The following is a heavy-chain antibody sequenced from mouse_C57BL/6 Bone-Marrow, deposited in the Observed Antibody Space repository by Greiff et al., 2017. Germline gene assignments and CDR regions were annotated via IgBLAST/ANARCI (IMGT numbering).Heavy chain of an antibody. CDR1: GYTFTDYY. J-gene: IGHJ2*01. Sequence: VQLQQSGPVLVKPGASVKMSCKASGYTFTDYYMNWVKQSHGKSLEWIGVINPYNGGTSYNQKFKGKATLTVDKSSSTAYMELNSLTSEDSAVYYCARLQLTDDYWGQGTTLTVSS. D-gene: IGHD3-1*01. CDR3: ARLQLTDDY. V-gene: IGHV1-19*01. CDR2: INPYNGGT.